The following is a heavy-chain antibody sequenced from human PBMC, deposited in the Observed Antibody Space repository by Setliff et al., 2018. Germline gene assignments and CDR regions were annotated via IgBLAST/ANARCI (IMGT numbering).Heavy chain of an antibody. CDR2: FFHTGST. CDR1: GYSISSGYY. Sequence: PSETLSLTCTVSGYSISSGYYWGWIRQPPGKGLEWLGSFFHTGSTYYKSSLESRVTMSVDTSNNQFSLKLNSVTAADTAVYYCARGRMRGSCSGPSCTYDPFDIWGQGTPVTVSS. CDR3: ARGRMRGSCSGPSCTYDPFDI. V-gene: IGHV4-38-2*02. J-gene: IGHJ3*02. D-gene: IGHD2-2*01.